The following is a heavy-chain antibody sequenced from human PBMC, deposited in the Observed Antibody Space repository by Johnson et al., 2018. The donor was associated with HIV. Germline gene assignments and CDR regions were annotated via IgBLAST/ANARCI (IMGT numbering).Heavy chain of an antibody. CDR1: GFTFSSYG. CDR2: ISRDGGTE. Sequence: VQLVESGGGVVHPGKSLRLSCVGSGFTFSSYGMHWVRQAPGEGLDWVAFISRDGGTEYYADSVKGRFAISRDNSKNTLYLQLNSLRAEDTAVYYCARLAIDYSSGWYYCVFFYASFDIWGQGTMVTVSS. D-gene: IGHD6-19*01. J-gene: IGHJ3*02. V-gene: IGHV3-30*19. CDR3: ARLAIDYSSGWYYCVFFYASFDI.